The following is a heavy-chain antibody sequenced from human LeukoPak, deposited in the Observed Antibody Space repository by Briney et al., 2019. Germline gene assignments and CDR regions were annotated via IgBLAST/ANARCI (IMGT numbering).Heavy chain of an antibody. CDR3: ARGGWYQDY. Sequence: SETLSLTCTVSGGSISSYYWSWIRQPPGKGLEWIGYIYYNGNTNYNPSLKSRVTISVDTSKNQFSLKLNSVTTADTAVYFCARGGWYQDYWGQGTLVTVSS. D-gene: IGHD6-19*01. V-gene: IGHV4-59*01. J-gene: IGHJ4*02. CDR1: GGSISSYY. CDR2: IYYNGNT.